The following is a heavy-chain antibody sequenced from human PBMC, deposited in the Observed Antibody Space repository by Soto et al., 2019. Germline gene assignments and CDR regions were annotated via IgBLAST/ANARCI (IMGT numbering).Heavy chain of an antibody. V-gene: IGHV4-34*01. J-gene: IGHJ5*02. CDR3: VTVLPLTGIAVAGTKSNWFDP. CDR2: INHSGST. Sequence: SETLSLTCAVYGGSFSGYYWSWIRQPPGKGLEWIGEINHSGSTNYNPSLKIRVTISVDTSKNQFSLKLSSVTAADTAVYYCVTVLPLTGIAVAGTKSNWFDPWGQGTLVTVSS. D-gene: IGHD6-19*01. CDR1: GGSFSGYY.